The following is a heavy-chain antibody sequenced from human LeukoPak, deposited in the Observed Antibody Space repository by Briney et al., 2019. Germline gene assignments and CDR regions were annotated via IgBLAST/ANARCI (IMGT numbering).Heavy chain of an antibody. CDR3: ARDYSDTGSFDI. D-gene: IGHD2-21*01. CDR1: GFTFSIYS. Sequence: GGSLRLSCAASGFTFSIYSMSWVRQAPGKGLEWVSSISSASGYTYSADSVKGRFTISRDNAKNSLYLQLNSLRAEDTAVYYCARDYSDTGSFDIWGQGTMVTVSS. V-gene: IGHV3-21*06. CDR2: ISSASGYT. J-gene: IGHJ3*02.